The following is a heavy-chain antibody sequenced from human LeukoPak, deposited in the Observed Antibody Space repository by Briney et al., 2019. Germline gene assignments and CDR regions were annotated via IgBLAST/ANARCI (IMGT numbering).Heavy chain of an antibody. CDR1: GFTFSSYS. V-gene: IGHV4-39*07. CDR2: IYYSGST. Sequence: PGGSLRLSCAASGFTFSSYSMNWIRQPPGKGLEWIGSIYYSGSTYYNPSLKSRVTISVDTSKNQFSLKLSSVTAADTAVYYCARVFGSGSLRIDYWGQGTLVTVSS. D-gene: IGHD3-10*01. CDR3: ARVFGSGSLRIDY. J-gene: IGHJ4*02.